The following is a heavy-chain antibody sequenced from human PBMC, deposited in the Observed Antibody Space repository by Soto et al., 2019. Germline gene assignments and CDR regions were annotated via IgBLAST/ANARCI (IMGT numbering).Heavy chain of an antibody. D-gene: IGHD2-2*01. Sequence: QVQLQESGPGLVKPSGTLSLTCAVSRGSISSSNWWSWVRQPPGKGLEWIGGIYHSGSTNYNPSLKRRVTISVDKSKNQFSLKLSSVTAADTAVYYCARSYCSSTSCYEGTRWFDPWGQGTLVTVSS. CDR2: IYHSGST. J-gene: IGHJ5*02. V-gene: IGHV4-4*02. CDR1: RGSISSSNW. CDR3: ARSYCSSTSCYEGTRWFDP.